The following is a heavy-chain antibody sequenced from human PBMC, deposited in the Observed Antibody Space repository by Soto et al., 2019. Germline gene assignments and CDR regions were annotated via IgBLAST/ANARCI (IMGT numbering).Heavy chain of an antibody. CDR2: ISAYNGNT. D-gene: IGHD3-3*01. V-gene: IGHV1-18*01. CDR3: ARSPSTYYDFWSGYYTDYYYGMDV. Sequence: QVQLVQSGAEVKKPGASVKVSCKASGYTFTSYGISWVRQAPGQGLEWMGWISAYNGNTNYAQKLQGRVTMTTDTSTSTAYMELRSLRSDDTAVYYCARSPSTYYDFWSGYYTDYYYGMDVWGQGTTVTVSS. CDR1: GYTFTSYG. J-gene: IGHJ6*02.